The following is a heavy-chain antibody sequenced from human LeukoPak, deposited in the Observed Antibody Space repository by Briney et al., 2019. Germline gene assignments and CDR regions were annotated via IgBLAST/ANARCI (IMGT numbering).Heavy chain of an antibody. J-gene: IGHJ4*02. CDR1: GYSISSGYY. CDR3: ARELEGFDY. V-gene: IGHV4-38-2*02. Sequence: SETLSLTCTVSGYSISSGYYWGWVRQPPGKGLEWIGSIYHSGSTYYNPSLKSRVTISVDTSKNQFSLKLSSVSAADTAVYYCARELEGFDYWGQGTLVTVSS. CDR2: IYHSGST. D-gene: IGHD1-1*01.